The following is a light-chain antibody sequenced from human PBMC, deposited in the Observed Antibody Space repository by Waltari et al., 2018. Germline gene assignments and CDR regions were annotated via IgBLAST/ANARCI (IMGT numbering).Light chain of an antibody. Sequence: DIQVTQSPSFLSASVGDRVTFTCRASQNIDNFFNWYQQKPGSATRLLVYAAINLENGVPSRFSASGSGTEFALTISSLQPEDFATYYCQQSFKIPLSFGGGTKVEIK. CDR1: QNIDNF. CDR3: QQSFKIPLS. J-gene: IGKJ4*01. V-gene: IGKV1-39*01. CDR2: AAI.